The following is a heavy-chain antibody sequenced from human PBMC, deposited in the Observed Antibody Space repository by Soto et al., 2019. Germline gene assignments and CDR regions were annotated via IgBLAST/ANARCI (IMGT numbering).Heavy chain of an antibody. CDR1: GFTFSSHA. Sequence: EVQLLESGGGLVQPGGSLRLSCAASGFTFSSHAMSWVRQAPGKGLEWVSSTIDSGGRSYHADSVRGRFTISRDNSKNTLDVQMNSLRAGDTAIYNCAKEKMEQWLVGGYYDYWGQGALVTVSS. J-gene: IGHJ4*02. CDR2: TIDSGGRS. D-gene: IGHD6-19*01. CDR3: AKEKMEQWLVGGYYDY. V-gene: IGHV3-23*01.